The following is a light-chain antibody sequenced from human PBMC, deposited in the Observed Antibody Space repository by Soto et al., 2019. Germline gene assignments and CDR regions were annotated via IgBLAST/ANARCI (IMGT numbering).Light chain of an antibody. Sequence: EIVLTQSPATLSLSPGERATLSCRASQSVSSYLAWYQQKPGQAPRLLIYDASNRATGIPARFSGSGSGTDLTLTISSLEPEDFAVYYCQQSSNWPPYTFGQGTKLEIK. J-gene: IGKJ2*01. CDR2: DAS. V-gene: IGKV3-11*01. CDR3: QQSSNWPPYT. CDR1: QSVSSY.